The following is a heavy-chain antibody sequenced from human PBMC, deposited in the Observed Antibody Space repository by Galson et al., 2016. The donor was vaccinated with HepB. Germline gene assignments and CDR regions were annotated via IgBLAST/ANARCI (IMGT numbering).Heavy chain of an antibody. CDR1: GFTFSSYW. Sequence: SLRLSCAASGFTFSSYWMSWVRQAPGKGLEWVANVKRDGSERYYVDSVKGRFTISRDNAKNSLFLQMNSLRVEDTTVYYCARGANRGRPFAYWGQGTLVTVSS. D-gene: IGHD3-10*01. CDR2: VKRDGSER. V-gene: IGHV3-7*03. J-gene: IGHJ4*02. CDR3: ARGANRGRPFAY.